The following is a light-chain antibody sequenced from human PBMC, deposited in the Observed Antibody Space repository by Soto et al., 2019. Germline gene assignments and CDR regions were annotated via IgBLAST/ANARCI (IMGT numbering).Light chain of an antibody. CDR3: YSHADSSTFEV. Sequence: QSALTQPASVSGSPGQSITISCTGSSSDGGTYNLVSWYQQHPGKAPKLMIYEGSKRPSGVSNRFSGSKSGNTASLTISGLQAEDEADYYYYSHADSSTFEVFGGGTKLTVL. CDR1: SSDGGTYNL. CDR2: EGS. J-gene: IGLJ2*01. V-gene: IGLV2-23*03.